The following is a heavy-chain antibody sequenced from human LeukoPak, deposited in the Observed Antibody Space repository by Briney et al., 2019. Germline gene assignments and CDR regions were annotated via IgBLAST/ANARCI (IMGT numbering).Heavy chain of an antibody. CDR2: ISSSSSYI. J-gene: IGHJ1*01. Sequence: GGSLRLSCAASGFTFSNYSMNWVRQAPGKGLEWVSSISSSSSYIYYADSVKGRFTISRDNAKNSLYLQMNSLRAEDTAVYYCARDPGYYDSSGYFPAYFQHWGQGTLVTVSS. CDR3: ARDPGYYDSSGYFPAYFQH. V-gene: IGHV3-21*01. D-gene: IGHD3-22*01. CDR1: GFTFSNYS.